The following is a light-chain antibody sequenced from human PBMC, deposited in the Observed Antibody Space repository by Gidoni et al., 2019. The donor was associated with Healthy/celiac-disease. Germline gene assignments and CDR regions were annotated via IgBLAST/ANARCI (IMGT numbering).Light chain of an antibody. V-gene: IGKV3-20*01. J-gene: IGKJ2*01. CDR3: QQYGSSPYT. CDR2: GAS. Sequence: EIVLTPSPGTLSLSPGERATLSCRASQSVSSSYLAWYQQKPGQAPRLLLYGASSRATGIPDRFSGSGSGTDFTLTISRLEPEDVAVYYCQQYGSSPYTFGQGTKLDIK. CDR1: QSVSSSY.